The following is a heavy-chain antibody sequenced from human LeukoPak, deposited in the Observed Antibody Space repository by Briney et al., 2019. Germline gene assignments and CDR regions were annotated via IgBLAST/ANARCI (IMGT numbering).Heavy chain of an antibody. Sequence: GGSLRLSCAASGFTFTRFNMNWVRQAPGKGLEWISYISSDSSIIYYADSVKGRFTISRDNAKNSLFLQMNSLTDGDTAVYYCTRDNIAAVSGNYWGQGTLVTVSS. J-gene: IGHJ4*02. V-gene: IGHV3-48*02. CDR1: GFTFTRFN. CDR2: ISSDSSII. D-gene: IGHD6-13*01. CDR3: TRDNIAAVSGNY.